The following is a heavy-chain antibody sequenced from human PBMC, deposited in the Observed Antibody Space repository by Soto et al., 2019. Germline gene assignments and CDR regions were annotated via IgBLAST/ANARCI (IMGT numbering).Heavy chain of an antibody. CDR2: IYYSGST. CDR3: ARHGPGGSYSDY. Sequence: QLQLQESGPGLVKPSETLSLTCTVAGGSISSSSYYWGWIRQPPGKGLEWIGSIYYSGSTYYTPSLKSRVTSAVDTSKNQFSLKLSSVTAADTAVYYCARHGPGGSYSDYWGQGTLVTVSS. V-gene: IGHV4-39*01. D-gene: IGHD1-26*01. J-gene: IGHJ4*02. CDR1: GGSISSSSYY.